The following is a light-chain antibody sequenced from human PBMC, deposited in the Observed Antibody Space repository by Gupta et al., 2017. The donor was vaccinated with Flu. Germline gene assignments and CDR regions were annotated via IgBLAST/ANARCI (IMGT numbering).Light chain of an antibody. V-gene: IGKV3-20*01. Sequence: EIVLTQSPGTLSSSPGERASLSCRASQSVSNSYFAWYQQKPGQAPRLLIYDASKRAAGVPDRFSASESGTDFTLTIGRLEPEDFAVYYCQQYGNSPRTFGQGTKVENK. CDR2: DAS. CDR1: QSVSNSY. CDR3: QQYGNSPRT. J-gene: IGKJ1*01.